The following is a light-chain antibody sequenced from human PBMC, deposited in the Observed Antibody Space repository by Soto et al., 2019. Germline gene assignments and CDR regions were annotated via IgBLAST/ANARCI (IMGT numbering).Light chain of an antibody. Sequence: EIVLTQSPGTLSLSPGERATLSCRASQSVNSNYLAWYQQKPGQGPRVLMYGASSRATGIPDRFSGSGSGTDFTLTISRLEPEDFAVYYCQQYDHSPRTLGQGTKVEIK. V-gene: IGKV3-20*01. CDR1: QSVNSNY. CDR2: GAS. CDR3: QQYDHSPRT. J-gene: IGKJ1*01.